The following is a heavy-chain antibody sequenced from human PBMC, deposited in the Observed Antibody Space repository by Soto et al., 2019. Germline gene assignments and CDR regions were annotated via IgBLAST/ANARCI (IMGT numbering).Heavy chain of an antibody. D-gene: IGHD4-17*01. CDR3: ARDPDYCDYWGYLFDS. J-gene: IGHJ4*02. CDR1: GYTFPAYY. CDR2: INPTSGGT. Sequence: AAVQVSCKPSGYTFPAYYIRWIGQAPPQGLEWMGWINPTSGGTVYAQNFQHRVPMHRDTSISTAYMESRRLHSDGPGLCCCARDPDYCDYWGYLFDSWGQGSPGTGPS. V-gene: IGHV1-2*02.